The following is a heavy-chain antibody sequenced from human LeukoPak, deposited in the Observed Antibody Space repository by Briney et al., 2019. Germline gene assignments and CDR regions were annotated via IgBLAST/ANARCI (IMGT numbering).Heavy chain of an antibody. Sequence: SETLSLTCIVSGYSISNGYYWGWIRQPPGKGLEWIGSIYHSGSTYYNPSLKSRVTISVDRSKNQFSLNLSSVTAADTAVYYCARGSSGGYCYMDVWGKGTTVTVSS. J-gene: IGHJ6*03. D-gene: IGHD6-25*01. V-gene: IGHV4-38-2*02. CDR2: IYHSGST. CDR1: GYSISNGYY. CDR3: ARGSSGGYCYMDV.